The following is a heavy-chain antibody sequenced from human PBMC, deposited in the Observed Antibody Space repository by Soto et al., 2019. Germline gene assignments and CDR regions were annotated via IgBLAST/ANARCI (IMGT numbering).Heavy chain of an antibody. J-gene: IGHJ4*02. CDR1: GFTFSNYV. CDR2: ISGSGANT. CDR3: AKLPLVLALCFDY. D-gene: IGHD3-10*02. V-gene: IGHV3-23*01. Sequence: EVHLLDSGGGLVQPGGSLRLSCAASGFTFSNYVMSWVRQAPGKGLEWVSSISGSGANTYYADSVKGRFTISRDNYKITLFLQMKRLRADDTAIYYCAKLPLVLALCFDYWRQGTLVTVSS.